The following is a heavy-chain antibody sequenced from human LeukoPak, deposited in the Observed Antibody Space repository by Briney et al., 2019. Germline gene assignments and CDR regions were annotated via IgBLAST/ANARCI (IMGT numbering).Heavy chain of an antibody. Sequence: PSETLSLTCTVSGYSISSGYFWGWIRQPPGKGLEWIGYIYYSGSTNYNPSLKSRVTISVDTSKNQFSLKLSSVTAADTAVYYCARGYRGYSYGYFDYWGQGTLVTVSS. J-gene: IGHJ4*02. V-gene: IGHV4-61*01. CDR1: GYSISSGYF. CDR3: ARGYRGYSYGYFDY. D-gene: IGHD5-18*01. CDR2: IYYSGST.